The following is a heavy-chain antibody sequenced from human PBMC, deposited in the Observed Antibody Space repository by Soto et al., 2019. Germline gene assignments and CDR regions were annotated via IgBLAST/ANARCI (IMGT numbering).Heavy chain of an antibody. CDR3: ARDRDYYGSGSSDY. J-gene: IGHJ4*02. Sequence: EVQLVESGGGLVKPGGSLRLSCAVSGFTFSSYSMKWVRQAPGKGLEWVSSISSSSSYIYYADSVKGRFTITRDNAKNSLYLQMNSLRAEDTAVYYCARDRDYYGSGSSDYWGQGTLVTVSS. V-gene: IGHV3-21*01. CDR1: GFTFSSYS. D-gene: IGHD3-10*01. CDR2: ISSSSSYI.